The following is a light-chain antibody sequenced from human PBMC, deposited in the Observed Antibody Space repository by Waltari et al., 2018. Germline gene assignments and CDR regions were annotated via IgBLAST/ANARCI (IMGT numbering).Light chain of an antibody. V-gene: IGLV2-14*01. CDR3: SSFTGSSTWL. Sequence: QSALTQPASVSGSPGQSITISCTGSSSDVGGYNYVSWYQLHPGKAPKRMIYDVNNRPSGVSHRFSGSKSGNTASLAISGLQAEDEADYYCSSFTGSSTWLFGGGTKLTVL. J-gene: IGLJ3*02. CDR2: DVN. CDR1: SSDVGGYNY.